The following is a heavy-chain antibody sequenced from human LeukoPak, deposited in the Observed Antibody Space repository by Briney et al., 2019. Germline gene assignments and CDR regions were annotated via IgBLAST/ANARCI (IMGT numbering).Heavy chain of an antibody. CDR1: GGTFIRYA. V-gene: IGHV1-69*15. CDR2: IIPIFGTA. Sequence: GSSVKVSCKASGGTFIRYAISWVRQAPGQGLEWMGRIIPIFGTANYAQKFQGRVTLTSDESSSTAYMELSSLRSGDTAVYYCARGDDDFWSAYYANWCDPWGTGTLVIGSP. CDR3: ARGDDDFWSAYYANWCDP. J-gene: IGHJ5*02. D-gene: IGHD3-3*01.